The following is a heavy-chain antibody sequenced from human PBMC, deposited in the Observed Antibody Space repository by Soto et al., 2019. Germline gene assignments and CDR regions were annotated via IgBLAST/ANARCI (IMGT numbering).Heavy chain of an antibody. CDR3: AKDPEYCSSTSCYPNWFDP. V-gene: IGHV3-23*01. CDR2: ISGSGGST. CDR1: GFTFSSYA. J-gene: IGHJ5*02. Sequence: GGSLRLSCAASGFTFSSYAMSWVRQAPGKGLEWVSAISGSGGSTYYADSVKGRFTNSRDNSKNTLYLQMNSLRAEDTAVYYCAKDPEYCSSTSCYPNWFDPWGQGTLVTVSS. D-gene: IGHD2-2*01.